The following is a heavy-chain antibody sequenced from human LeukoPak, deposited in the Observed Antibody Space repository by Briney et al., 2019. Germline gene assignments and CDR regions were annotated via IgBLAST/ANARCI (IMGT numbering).Heavy chain of an antibody. CDR3: AKPRLRGGYLFDY. Sequence: GGSLRLSCAASGFTFSNYGMHWVRQSPGKGLEWMAVISDDGSNKYYADSVRGRFTISRDNSKNTLYLQMSSLRDEDTAVYYCAKPRLRGGYLFDYWGQGTLVTVSS. J-gene: IGHJ4*02. CDR2: ISDDGSNK. V-gene: IGHV3-30*18. D-gene: IGHD5-12*01. CDR1: GFTFSNYG.